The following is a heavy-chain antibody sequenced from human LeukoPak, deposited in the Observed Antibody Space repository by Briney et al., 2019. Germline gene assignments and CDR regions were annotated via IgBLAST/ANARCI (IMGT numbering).Heavy chain of an antibody. CDR2: INTDGSRT. J-gene: IGHJ4*02. CDR3: AKEFIGNDDS. Sequence: GGSLTLTCAASGCTFSSYWFHWVRQPPGKGLVWVSRINTDGSRTDYADSVKGRSTNSIHNAKHTQYLPMDSLTAEDTAVYYFAKEFIGNDDSGGQGTLVTVS. D-gene: IGHD3-10*01. V-gene: IGHV3-74*01. CDR1: GCTFSSYW.